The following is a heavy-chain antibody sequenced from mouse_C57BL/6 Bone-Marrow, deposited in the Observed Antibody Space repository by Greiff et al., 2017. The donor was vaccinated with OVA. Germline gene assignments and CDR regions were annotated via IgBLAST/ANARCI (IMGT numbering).Heavy chain of an antibody. J-gene: IGHJ1*03. CDR3: ARRRLGCFDV. V-gene: IGHV1-59*01. CDR2: IDPSDSYT. CDR1: GYTFTSYW. D-gene: IGHD1-1*01. Sequence: QVQLQQPGAGLVRPGTSVKLSCKASGYTFTSYWMHWVKQRPGQGLEWIGVIDPSDSYTNYNQKFKGKATLTVDTSSSTAYMQLSSLTSEDSAVYYCARRRLGCFDVWGTGTTVTVSS.